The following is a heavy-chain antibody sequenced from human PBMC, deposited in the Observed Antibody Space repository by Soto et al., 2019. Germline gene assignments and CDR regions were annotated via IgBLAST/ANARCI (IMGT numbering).Heavy chain of an antibody. CDR3: AGGKAHYYGSGSYGWFDP. Sequence: QVQLVQSGAEVKKPGSSVKVSCKASGGTFSSYAISWVRQAPGQGLEWMGGIIPIFGTANYAQKVQGRVTITADESTATAYMELSSLSSEHTAVYYCAGGKAHYYGSGSYGWFDPWGQGTLNTVST. CDR1: GGTFSSYA. D-gene: IGHD3-10*01. CDR2: IIPIFGTA. V-gene: IGHV1-69*01. J-gene: IGHJ5*02.